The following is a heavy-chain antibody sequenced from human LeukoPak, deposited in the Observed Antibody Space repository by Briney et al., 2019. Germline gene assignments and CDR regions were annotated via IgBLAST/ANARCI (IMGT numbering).Heavy chain of an antibody. CDR2: ISSYNGYT. CDR3: ARDSAAPPGGDFEY. CDR1: GYTFTSYG. V-gene: IGHV1-18*01. J-gene: IGHJ4*02. D-gene: IGHD6-6*01. Sequence: ASVKVSCKASGYTFTSYGISWVRQAPGQGLEWVGWISSYNGYTKYLQKFQGRITMTTDTSTSTAYMELRRLRPDDTAVYYCARDSAAPPGGDFEYWGQGTLVTVSS.